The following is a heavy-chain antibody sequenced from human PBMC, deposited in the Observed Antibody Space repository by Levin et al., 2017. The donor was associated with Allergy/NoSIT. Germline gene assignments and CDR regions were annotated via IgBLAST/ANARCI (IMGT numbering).Heavy chain of an antibody. CDR3: ARELDPKITMVRGVIPLGGYYYMDV. J-gene: IGHJ6*03. V-gene: IGHV3-48*01. CDR2: ISSSSSTI. CDR1: GFTFSSYS. D-gene: IGHD3-10*01. Sequence: GGSLRLSCAASGFTFSSYSMNWVRQAPGKGLEWVSYISSSSSTIYYADSVKGRFTISRDNAKNSLYLQMNSLRAEDTAVYYCARELDPKITMVRGVIPLGGYYYMDVWGKGTTVTVSS.